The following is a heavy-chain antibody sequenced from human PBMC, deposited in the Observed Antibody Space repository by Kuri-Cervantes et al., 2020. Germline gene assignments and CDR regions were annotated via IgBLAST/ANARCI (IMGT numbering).Heavy chain of an antibody. CDR2: IKQDGSEK. J-gene: IGHJ5*01. CDR1: GFTFSSYW. V-gene: IGHV3-7*04. Sequence: GGSLRLSCVASGFTFSSYWMSWVRQAPGKGLEWVANIKQDGSEKYYVDSVKGRFTISRDNAKNSLYLQMNSLRAEDTAVYYCARERRRTCGGGCYSGHWFDPWGQGTMVTVSS. D-gene: IGHD2-21*02. CDR3: ARERRRTCGGGCYSGHWFDP.